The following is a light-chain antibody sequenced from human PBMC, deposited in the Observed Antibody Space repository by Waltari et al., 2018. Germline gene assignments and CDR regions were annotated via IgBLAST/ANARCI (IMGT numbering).Light chain of an antibody. CDR2: GSS. V-gene: IGKV3-15*01. J-gene: IGKJ1*01. CDR1: QSVGND. CDR3: QQYKEWPPWT. Sequence: EIVMTQSPATLSVSPGERATLSCRASQSVGNDLAWYHQAPGQPPSLLIYGSSSRATGVPARFSGSGSGTEFTLTITSHQSGDFGIYFCQQYKEWPPWTFGQGTRVDTK.